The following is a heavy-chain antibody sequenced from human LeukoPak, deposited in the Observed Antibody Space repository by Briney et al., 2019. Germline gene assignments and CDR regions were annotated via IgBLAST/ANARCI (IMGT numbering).Heavy chain of an antibody. D-gene: IGHD6-19*01. CDR3: ARDNGMTSGWYAGRIDYYYGMDV. CDR2: IYSGTKT. J-gene: IGHJ6*02. Sequence: GGSLRLSCAASGFTVSGNYMSWVRQSPQKGLEWVSLIYSGTKTYYADSVRGRFTISRDNAKNSLYLQMNSLRDEDTAVYYCARDNGMTSGWYAGRIDYYYGMDVWGQGTTVTVSS. V-gene: IGHV3-66*01. CDR1: GFTVSGNY.